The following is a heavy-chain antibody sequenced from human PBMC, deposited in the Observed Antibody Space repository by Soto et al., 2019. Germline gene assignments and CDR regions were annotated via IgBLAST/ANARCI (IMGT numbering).Heavy chain of an antibody. CDR3: ARDRYYGSGSYYNNPGFDY. J-gene: IGHJ4*02. Sequence: QVQLVESGGGVVQPGRSLRLSCAASGFTFSSYGMHWVRQAPGKGLEWVAVIWYDGSNKYYADSVKGRFTISRDNSKNTLYLQMNSLRAEDTAVYYCARDRYYGSGSYYNNPGFDYWGQGTLVTVSS. D-gene: IGHD3-10*01. CDR1: GFTFSSYG. CDR2: IWYDGSNK. V-gene: IGHV3-33*01.